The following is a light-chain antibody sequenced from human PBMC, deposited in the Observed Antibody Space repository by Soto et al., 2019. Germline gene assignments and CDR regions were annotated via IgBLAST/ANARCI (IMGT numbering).Light chain of an antibody. Sequence: QSVLTQPASVSGSPGQSITISCAGTMRDIGAYNLVSWYQQHPGKAPQLIIYEVRTRPSGISFRFSGSKSGNTASLTISGLQAEDEADYYCSSFTSKSTLIFGGGTK. J-gene: IGLJ2*01. CDR3: SSFTSKSTLI. V-gene: IGLV2-14*03. CDR1: MRDIGAYNL. CDR2: EVR.